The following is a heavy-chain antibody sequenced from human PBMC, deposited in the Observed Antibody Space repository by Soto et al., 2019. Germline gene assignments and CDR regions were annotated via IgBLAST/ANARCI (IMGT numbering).Heavy chain of an antibody. CDR2: IKQDGSEK. D-gene: IGHD3-10*01. CDR3: ARGGQNLFRQRGSGSYYPNYYYYYYMDV. CDR1: GFTFSSYW. J-gene: IGHJ6*03. V-gene: IGHV3-7*01. Sequence: GGSLRLSCAASGFTFSSYWMSWVRQAPGKGLEWVANIKQDGSEKYYVDSVKGRFTISRDNAKNSLYLQMNSLRAEDTAVYYCARGGQNLFRQRGSGSYYPNYYYYYYMDVWGKGTTVTVSS.